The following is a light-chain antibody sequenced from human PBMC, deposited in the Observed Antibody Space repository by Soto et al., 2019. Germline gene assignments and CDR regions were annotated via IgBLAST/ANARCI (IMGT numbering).Light chain of an antibody. Sequence: EIVLTQSQGTLSLSPGERATLSCRASQSVSSYFAWYQQRPGQAPRLLIYDASSRAPGIPDRFRGSGSGTDCTLTISRLEAGDFAMYYCHQFGSSPRTFGQGTTVEIK. CDR2: DAS. J-gene: IGKJ1*01. V-gene: IGKV3-20*01. CDR3: HQFGSSPRT. CDR1: QSVSSY.